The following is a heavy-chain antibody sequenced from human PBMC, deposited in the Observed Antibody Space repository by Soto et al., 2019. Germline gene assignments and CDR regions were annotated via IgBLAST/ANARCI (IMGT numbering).Heavy chain of an antibody. CDR1: GFTFSNYA. J-gene: IGHJ4*02. D-gene: IGHD1-1*01. CDR3: ARESEH. CDR2: ITGSAGGT. Sequence: GGSLRLSCAAYGFTFSNYAMSWVRQAPGKGLEWVSTITGSAGGTYYADSMKGRFTISRDNSKSTLYLQMYSLRVEDTAVYYCARESEHWGQGTLVTVS. V-gene: IGHV3-23*01.